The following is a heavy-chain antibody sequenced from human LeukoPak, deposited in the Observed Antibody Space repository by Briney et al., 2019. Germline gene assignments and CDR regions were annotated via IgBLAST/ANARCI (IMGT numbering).Heavy chain of an antibody. CDR3: ARSVGYCSSTSCSDY. Sequence: GESLRLSCAASGFTFSSYGMNWVRQTPGKGLEWVSYISSSSSTIYYADSVKGRFTISRDNAKNSLYLQMNSLRAEDTAVYYCARSVGYCSSTSCSDYWGQGTLVTVSS. D-gene: IGHD2-2*01. V-gene: IGHV3-48*01. J-gene: IGHJ4*02. CDR2: ISSSSSTI. CDR1: GFTFSSYG.